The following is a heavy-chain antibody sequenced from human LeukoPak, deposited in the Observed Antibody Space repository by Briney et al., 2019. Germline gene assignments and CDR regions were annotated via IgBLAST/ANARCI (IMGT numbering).Heavy chain of an antibody. V-gene: IGHV4-59*08. CDR1: GGSISSYY. Sequence: SETLSLTCTVSGGSISSYYWSWIRQPPGKGLEWIGYIYYSGSTNYNPSLKSRVIISVDTSKTQFSLRLSSVTAADTAVYYCARGGSTVTLDYWGQGTLVTVSS. D-gene: IGHD4-17*01. J-gene: IGHJ4*02. CDR3: ARGGSTVTLDY. CDR2: IYYSGST.